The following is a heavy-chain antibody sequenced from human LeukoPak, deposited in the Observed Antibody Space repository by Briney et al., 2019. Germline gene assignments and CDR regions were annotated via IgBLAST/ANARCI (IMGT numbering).Heavy chain of an antibody. CDR1: GYTFTSYA. J-gene: IGHJ6*02. CDR3: ARFYDYVWGSYLNSMDV. V-gene: IGHV1-3*01. D-gene: IGHD3-16*02. CDR2: INAGNGNT. Sequence: ASVKVSCKVSGYTFTSYAMHWVRQAPGQRLEWMGWINAGNGNTKYSQKFQGRVTITRDTSASTAYMELSSLRSEDTAVYYCARFYDYVWGSYLNSMDVWGQGTTVTVSS.